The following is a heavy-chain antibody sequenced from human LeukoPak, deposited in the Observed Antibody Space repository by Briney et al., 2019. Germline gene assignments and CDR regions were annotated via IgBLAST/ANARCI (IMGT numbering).Heavy chain of an antibody. V-gene: IGHV3-23*01. J-gene: IGHJ6*03. CDR2: ISGSGGST. Sequence: GGSLRLSCAASGFTFSSYAMSWVRQAPGKGLEWVSAISGSGGSTYYADSVKGRFTISRDNAKNSLYLQMNSLRAEDTAVYYCARDQQGYMDVWGKGTTVTISS. CDR1: GFTFSSYA. CDR3: ARDQQGYMDV. D-gene: IGHD6-13*01.